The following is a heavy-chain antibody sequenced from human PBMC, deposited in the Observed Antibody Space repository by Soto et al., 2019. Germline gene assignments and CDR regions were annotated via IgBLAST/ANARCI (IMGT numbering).Heavy chain of an antibody. CDR2: ISAYNGNT. CDR3: AITYSGYDEYFDY. D-gene: IGHD5-12*01. V-gene: IGHV1-18*01. CDR1: GSTFTRYG. Sequence: ASVKVSCKASGSTFTRYGISWVRQAPGQGLEWMGWISAYNGNTNYAQKLQGRVTMTTDTSTSTAYMELRSLRSDDTAVYYCAITYSGYDEYFDYWGQGTLVTVSS. J-gene: IGHJ4*02.